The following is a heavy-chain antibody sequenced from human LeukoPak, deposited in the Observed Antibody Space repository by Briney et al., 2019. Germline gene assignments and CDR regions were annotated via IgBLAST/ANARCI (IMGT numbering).Heavy chain of an antibody. CDR2: NISYLGIA. CDR1: AGSFSSCA. V-gene: IGHV1-69*04. CDR3: AREKGERYFATVTSAFDI. Sequence: SEVKFLTKTSAGSFSSCAIRWWRQGPPQGGEGRGRNISYLGIANYAQKFQGRVTITADKSTSTAYMELSSLRSEDTAVYYCAREKGERYFATVTSAFDIWGQGTMVTVSS. J-gene: IGHJ3*02. D-gene: IGHD4-17*01.